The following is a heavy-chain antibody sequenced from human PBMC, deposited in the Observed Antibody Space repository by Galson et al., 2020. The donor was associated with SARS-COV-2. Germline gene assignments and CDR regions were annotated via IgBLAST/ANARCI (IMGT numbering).Heavy chain of an antibody. V-gene: IGHV3-48*03. J-gene: IGHJ6*02. CDR3: ARTQDYGDYVYYYYYGMDV. CDR2: IRSSGSTI. CDR1: GFTFSSYE. D-gene: IGHD4-17*01. Sequence: GGSLRLSCAASGFTFSSYEMNWVRQAPGKGLEWVSYIRSSGSTIYYADSVKGRFTISRDNAKNSLYLQMNSLRAEDTAVYYCARTQDYGDYVYYYYYGMDVWGQGTTVTVSS.